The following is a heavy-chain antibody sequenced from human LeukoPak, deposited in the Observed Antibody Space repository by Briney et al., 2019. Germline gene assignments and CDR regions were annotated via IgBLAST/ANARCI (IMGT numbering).Heavy chain of an antibody. V-gene: IGHV1-2*02. Sequence: ASVKVSCKASGYTFTGYYMHWVRQAPGQGLEWMGWINPNSGGTNYAQKFQGRVTMTRDTSTSTAYMELSRLRSDDTAVYYCARDYYGDYDLTYWGQGTLVTVSS. CDR3: ARDYYGDYDLTY. D-gene: IGHD4-17*01. CDR2: INPNSGGT. CDR1: GYTFTGYY. J-gene: IGHJ4*02.